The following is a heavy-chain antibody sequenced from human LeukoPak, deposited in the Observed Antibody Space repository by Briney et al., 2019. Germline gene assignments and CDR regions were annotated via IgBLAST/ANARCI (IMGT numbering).Heavy chain of an antibody. D-gene: IGHD1-26*01. CDR2: IYYSGST. J-gene: IGHJ6*02. CDR1: GGSISNSGHY. CDR3: ARDLGRGSMDV. V-gene: IGHV4-39*07. Sequence: SETLSLTCTVSGGSISNSGHYWGWIRQPPGKGLEWIGCIYYSGSTYYSPSLKSRVTISVDTSKNQFSLKLSFVTAADTAVYYCARDLGRGSMDVWGLGTTVTVSS.